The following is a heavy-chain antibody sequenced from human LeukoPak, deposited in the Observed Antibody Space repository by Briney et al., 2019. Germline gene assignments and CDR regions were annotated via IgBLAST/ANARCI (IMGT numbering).Heavy chain of an antibody. D-gene: IGHD4-17*01. V-gene: IGHV1-2*02. Sequence: ASVKVSCKASGYTFTGYYMHWVRQAPGQGLERMGWINPNSGGTNYAQKFQGRVTMTRDTSITTAYMELSRLRSDDTAVYYCARTVTTNWFDPWGQGTLVTVSS. J-gene: IGHJ5*02. CDR3: ARTVTTNWFDP. CDR1: GYTFTGYY. CDR2: INPNSGGT.